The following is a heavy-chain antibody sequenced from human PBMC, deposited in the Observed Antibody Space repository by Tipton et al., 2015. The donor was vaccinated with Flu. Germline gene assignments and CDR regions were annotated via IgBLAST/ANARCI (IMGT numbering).Heavy chain of an antibody. V-gene: IGHV5-51*03. Sequence: VQLVQSGAEVKKPGESLKISCKESGYSFTDYWIGWVRQTPGKGLEWVGLIYPGNSDTRYSPSFQGRVALSVDTSINTAYLQWSSLKASDTAMYYCARVDYYDSSGQSPSKPFDMWGQGNMVTVSS. J-gene: IGHJ3*02. CDR3: ARVDYYDSSGQSPSKPFDM. CDR2: IYPGNSDT. CDR1: GYSFTDYW. D-gene: IGHD6-19*01.